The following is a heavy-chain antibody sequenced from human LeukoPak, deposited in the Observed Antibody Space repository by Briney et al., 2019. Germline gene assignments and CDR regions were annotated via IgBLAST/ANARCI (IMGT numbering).Heavy chain of an antibody. CDR3: AQVRPPSGSGWYGGDDY. Sequence: GGSLRLSCAASGFTFRSYAMHWVRQAPGKGLEWVAVISYDGDDGSNIYYADSVKGRFTISRDNSKNTLYLQMNSLRVEDTAVYYCAQVRPPSGSGWYGGDDYWGQGILVTVSS. CDR1: GFTFRSYA. V-gene: IGHV3-30-3*02. D-gene: IGHD6-19*01. CDR2: ISYDGDDGSNI. J-gene: IGHJ4*02.